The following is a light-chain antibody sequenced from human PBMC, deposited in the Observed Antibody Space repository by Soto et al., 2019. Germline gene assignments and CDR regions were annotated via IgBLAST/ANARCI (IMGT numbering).Light chain of an antibody. CDR3: ETWYSNTHKG. V-gene: IGLV4-60*02. CDR2: LDRSGSY. J-gene: IGLJ3*02. CDR1: SGHNTYI. Sequence: QLVLTQSSSASASLGSSVKLTCILSSGHNTYIIAWHQQQPGKAPRFLMTLDRSGSYNRGSGVPDRFSGSSSGADRYLTISNLQFEDEGDYYCETWYSNTHKGFGGGTQLTVL.